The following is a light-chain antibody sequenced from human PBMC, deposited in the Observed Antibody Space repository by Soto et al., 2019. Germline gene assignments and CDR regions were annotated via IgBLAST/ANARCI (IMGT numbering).Light chain of an antibody. CDR1: QSISGW. J-gene: IGKJ1*01. V-gene: IGKV1-5*01. CDR3: QQYNTYWWT. Sequence: DIQMTQSPSTLSASVGDRVTITCRASQSISGWLAWYQQKPGKAPKVLIYDASSLESGVPSRFSGSGSGTEFTLIISSLHPDDFATYYCQQYNTYWWTFGQGTKVDIK. CDR2: DAS.